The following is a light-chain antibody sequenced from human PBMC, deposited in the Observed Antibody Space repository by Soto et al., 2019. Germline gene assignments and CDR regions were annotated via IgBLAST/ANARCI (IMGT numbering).Light chain of an antibody. Sequence: QSALTQPPSVSGSPGQSVTISCTGTSSDVGSYNRVSWYQQPPGTAPKLMTYEVSNRPSGVPDRFSGSKSGNTASLTISGFQAEDEADYYCSLYTSSVVFGGGTKVTVL. CDR3: SLYTSSVV. V-gene: IGLV2-18*01. CDR1: SSDVGSYNR. J-gene: IGLJ2*01. CDR2: EVS.